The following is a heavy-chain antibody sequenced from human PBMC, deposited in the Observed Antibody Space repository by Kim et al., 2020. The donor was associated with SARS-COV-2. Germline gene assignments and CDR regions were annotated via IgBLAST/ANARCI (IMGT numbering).Heavy chain of an antibody. CDR2: IKPDGTEE. CDR1: GVTFNTYR. CDR3: ATSAYPYCGGGSCFLTPSDF. J-gene: IGHJ4*02. D-gene: IGHD2-15*01. V-gene: IGHV3-7*03. Sequence: GGSLRLSCVITGVTFNTYRINWVRQAPGKGLQWVANIKPDGTEEYYVDSVKGRFTMSRDSAKNSLFLHMNSLRVDDTAVYYCATSAYPYCGGGSCFLTPSDFWGQGTLVNVSS.